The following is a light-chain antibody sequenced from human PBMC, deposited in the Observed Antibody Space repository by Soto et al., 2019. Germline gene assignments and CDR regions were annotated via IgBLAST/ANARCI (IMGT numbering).Light chain of an antibody. Sequence: QRVRTRAASGSGAHGHAITISCTGTSSDVGSYNLVSWYQQHPGKAPKLMIYEGTKRPSGVSDRFSGSRSGNTASLTISGLQAEDEADYYCCSYASSSTYVFASGPNVTVL. CDR2: EGT. CDR3: CSYASSSTYV. J-gene: IGLJ1*01. V-gene: IGLV2-23*01. CDR1: SSDVGSYNL.